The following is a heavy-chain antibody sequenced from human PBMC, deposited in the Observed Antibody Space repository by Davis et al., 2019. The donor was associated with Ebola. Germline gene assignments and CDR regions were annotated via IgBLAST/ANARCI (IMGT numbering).Heavy chain of an antibody. CDR3: AREARIVVIPTAIRGAWFDP. D-gene: IGHD2-2*01. Sequence: AASVKVSCKASGYTFTGYYMHWVRQAPGQGLEWMGWINPNSGGTNYAQKFQGRVTMTRDTSISTASMELSRLRSDETAVYYCAREARIVVIPTAIRGAWFDPWGQGTLVTVSS. CDR2: INPNSGGT. V-gene: IGHV1-2*02. CDR1: GYTFTGYY. J-gene: IGHJ5*02.